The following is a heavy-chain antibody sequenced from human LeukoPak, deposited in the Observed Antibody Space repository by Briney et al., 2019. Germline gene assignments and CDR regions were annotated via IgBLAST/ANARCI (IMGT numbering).Heavy chain of an antibody. CDR3: AKSYVWGSYRFDY. CDR2: ISGSGGST. D-gene: IGHD3-16*02. Sequence: PGGSLKLSCAASGFTFSSYAMSWVRQAPGKGLEWVSAISGSGGSTYYAHSVKGRFTISRDNSKNTLYLQMNSLRAEDTAVYYCAKSYVWGSYRFDYWGQGTLVTVSS. CDR1: GFTFSSYA. J-gene: IGHJ4*02. V-gene: IGHV3-23*01.